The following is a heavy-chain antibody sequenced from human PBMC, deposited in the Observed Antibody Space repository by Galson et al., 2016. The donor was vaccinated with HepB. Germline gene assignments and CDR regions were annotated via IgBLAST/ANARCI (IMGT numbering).Heavy chain of an antibody. Sequence: LSLTCTVSGGSISRGGYYWTWIRQHPGKGLEWIGYIFYSGITYYNPPLKSRVTISVDTSKNQFSLNLSSVTAADTAVYYCARDSLVLRGFDIWGQGTMVTVAS. V-gene: IGHV4-31*03. CDR1: GGSISRGGYY. D-gene: IGHD3-9*01. CDR2: IFYSGIT. CDR3: ARDSLVLRGFDI. J-gene: IGHJ3*02.